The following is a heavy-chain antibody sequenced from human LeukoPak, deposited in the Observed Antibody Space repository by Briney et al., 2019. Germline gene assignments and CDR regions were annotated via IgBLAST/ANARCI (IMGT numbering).Heavy chain of an antibody. Sequence: ASVKVSCKASGYTFTSCGISWERQAPGQGLEWMGWISAYNGNTNYAQKLQGRVTMTTDTSTTTAYLELRRLRSDDTAVYYCARDRGSGYYYERPFDYWGQGTLVTVSS. J-gene: IGHJ4*02. CDR2: ISAYNGNT. V-gene: IGHV1-18*01. CDR3: ARDRGSGYYYERPFDY. D-gene: IGHD3-22*01. CDR1: GYTFTSCG.